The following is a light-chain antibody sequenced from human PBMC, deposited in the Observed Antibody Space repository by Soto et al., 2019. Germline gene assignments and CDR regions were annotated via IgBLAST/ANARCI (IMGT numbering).Light chain of an antibody. Sequence: QSVLTQPASVSGSPGQSITISCTGTSSDVGSHNLVSWYQQRPGKAPKFMISEGSKRPSGLSDRLSVSKSGNTASLTISGLQAEDEADYYCCSYAGNSAWVFGGGTKLTVL. CDR1: SSDVGSHNL. CDR3: CSYAGNSAWV. J-gene: IGLJ3*02. V-gene: IGLV2-23*01. CDR2: EGS.